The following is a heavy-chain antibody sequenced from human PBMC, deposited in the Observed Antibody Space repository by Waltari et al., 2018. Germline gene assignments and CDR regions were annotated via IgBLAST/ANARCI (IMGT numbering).Heavy chain of an antibody. V-gene: IGHV4-34*01. D-gene: IGHD6-13*01. CDR1: GGSFSGYY. J-gene: IGHJ5*02. CDR2: INHSGST. CDR3: ARRGASSWFTQRSWGHWFDP. Sequence: QVQLQQWGAGLLKPSETLSLTCAVYGGSFSGYYWSWIRQPPGKGLEWIGEINHSGSTNYNPSLKSRVTISVDTSKNQFSLKLSSVTAADTAVYYCARRGASSWFTQRSWGHWFDPWGQGTLVTVSS.